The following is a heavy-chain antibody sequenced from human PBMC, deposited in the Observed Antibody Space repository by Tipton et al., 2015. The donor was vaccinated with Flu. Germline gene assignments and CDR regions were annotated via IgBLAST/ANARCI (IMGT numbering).Heavy chain of an antibody. J-gene: IGHJ4*02. CDR1: GGSLSGYY. V-gene: IGHV4-4*07. CDR3: ASYSSSYFDY. CDR2: IYTSGNT. Sequence: TLSLTCNVSGGSLSGYYWSWIRQPAGKGLEWIGRIYTSGNTNYSPSLKSRVTMSVDTSKNQFSLKLSSMTAADTAVYYCASYSSSYFDYWGQGTLVTVSS. D-gene: IGHD6-6*01.